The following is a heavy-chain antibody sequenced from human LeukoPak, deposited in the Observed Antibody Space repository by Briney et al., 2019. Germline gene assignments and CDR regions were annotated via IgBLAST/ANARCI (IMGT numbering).Heavy chain of an antibody. V-gene: IGHV3-30*02. J-gene: IGHJ4*02. CDR1: GFTFSSYG. D-gene: IGHD3-10*01. CDR3: AKVRRITMVRGVITNLPDY. Sequence: PGGSRRLSCAASGFTFSSYGMHWVRQAPGKGLEWVAVISYDGSNKYYADSVKGRFTISRDNSKNTLYLQMNSLRAEDTAVYYCAKVRRITMVRGVITNLPDYWGQGTLVTVSS. CDR2: ISYDGSNK.